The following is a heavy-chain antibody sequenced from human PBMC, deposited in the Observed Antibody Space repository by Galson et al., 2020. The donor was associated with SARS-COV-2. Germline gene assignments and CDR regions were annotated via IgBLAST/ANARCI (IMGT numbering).Heavy chain of an antibody. D-gene: IGHD3-10*01. V-gene: IGHV1-69*02. J-gene: IGHJ6*02. CDR1: GGTFSSYT. CDR2: IIPILGIA. Sequence: SVKVSCKASGGTFSSYTISWVRQAPGQGLEWMGRIIPILGIANYAQKFQGRVTITADKSTSTAYMELSSLRSEDTAVYYCARAMVRGVWPYYYGMDVWGQGTTVTVSS. CDR3: ARAMVRGVWPYYYGMDV.